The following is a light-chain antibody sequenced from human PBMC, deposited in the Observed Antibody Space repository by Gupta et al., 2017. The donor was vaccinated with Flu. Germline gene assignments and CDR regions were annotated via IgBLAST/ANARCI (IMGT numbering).Light chain of an antibody. CDR1: QSLQHTNGYNY. Sequence: VMNQSPISLSVTPGEQASISCKSSQSLQHTNGYNYVDWYLQKPGQSPHLLIYLASNRASGVPDRVSGSGSGTDFTLTISRGEAEDIGVYDCKQGLRSPLTFGGGTKVEIK. J-gene: IGKJ4*01. CDR3: KQGLRSPLT. V-gene: IGKV2-28*01. CDR2: LAS.